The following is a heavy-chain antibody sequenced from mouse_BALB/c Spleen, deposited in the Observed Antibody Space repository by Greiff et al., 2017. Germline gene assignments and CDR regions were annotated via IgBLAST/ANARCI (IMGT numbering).Heavy chain of an antibody. CDR3: ARGLYGNYVRYYAMDY. CDR1: GFTFSDYY. CDR2: ISDGGSYT. J-gene: IGHJ4*01. V-gene: IGHV5-4*02. D-gene: IGHD2-1*01. Sequence: EVQGVESGGGLVKPGGSLKLSCAASGFTFSDYYMYWVRQTPEKRLEWVATISDGGSYTYYPDSVKGRFTISRDNAKNNLYLQMSSLKSEDTAMYYCARGLYGNYVRYYAMDYWGQGTSVTVSS.